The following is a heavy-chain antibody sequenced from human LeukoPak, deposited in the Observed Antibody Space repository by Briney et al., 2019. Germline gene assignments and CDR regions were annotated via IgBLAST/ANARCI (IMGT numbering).Heavy chain of an antibody. CDR2: ISPSGGAT. J-gene: IGHJ4*02. CDR3: SKLGLTTVPSNY. D-gene: IGHD4-17*01. Sequence: TGGSLRLSCEASGFTFSTSAMTWVRQAPGKGLEWVSGISPSGGATHYSDSVKGRFTISRDTSRNTLYLQMNSLRADDTAVYYCSKLGLTTVPSNYWGQGALVTVSS. V-gene: IGHV3-23*01. CDR1: GFTFSTSA.